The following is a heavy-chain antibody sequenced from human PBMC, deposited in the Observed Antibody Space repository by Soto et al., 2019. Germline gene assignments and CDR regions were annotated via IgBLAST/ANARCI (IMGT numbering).Heavy chain of an antibody. Sequence: GGSLRLSCAATGFTLRTNGMSWFRQAPGKGLEWVSSILGSGGDTYYADSLKGRSTISRDNSKNTLYLQLNSLGAEDTALYYCAGHGGYSYLGQGTLVTVFS. CDR2: ILGSGGDT. V-gene: IGHV3-23*01. CDR1: GFTLRTNG. CDR3: AGHGGYSY. D-gene: IGHD2-15*01. J-gene: IGHJ4*02.